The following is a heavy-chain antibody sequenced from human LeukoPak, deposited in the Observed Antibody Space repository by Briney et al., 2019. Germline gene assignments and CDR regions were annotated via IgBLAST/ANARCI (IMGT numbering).Heavy chain of an antibody. V-gene: IGHV5-51*01. D-gene: IGHD3-10*01. CDR3: VSGAGGSYFDY. CDR2: IYPGDSDT. J-gene: IGHJ4*02. Sequence: WVGIIYPGDSDTRYSPSFQGQVTISADRSISTAYLQWSSLKASDTAMYYCVSGAGGSYFDYWGQGTLVTVSS.